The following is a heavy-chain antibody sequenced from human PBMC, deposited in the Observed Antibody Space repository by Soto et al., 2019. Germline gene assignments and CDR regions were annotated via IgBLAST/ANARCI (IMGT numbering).Heavy chain of an antibody. D-gene: IGHD3-3*01. CDR2: MNPNSGNT. CDR1: GYTFTSYD. V-gene: IGHV1-8*01. J-gene: IGHJ6*03. CDR3: ASGGSSSETYYDFWSGYLPPNYYYYYMDV. Sequence: GASVKVSCKASGYTFTSYDINWVRQATGQGLEWMGWMNPNSGNTGYAQKFQGRVTMTRNTSISTAYMELSSLRSEDTAVYYCASGGSSSETYYDFWSGYLPPNYYYYYMDVWGKGTTVTVSS.